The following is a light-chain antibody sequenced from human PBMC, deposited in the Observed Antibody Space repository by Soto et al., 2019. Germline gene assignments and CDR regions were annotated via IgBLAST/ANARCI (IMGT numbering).Light chain of an antibody. J-gene: IGKJ3*01. Sequence: DIVLTQSPGTLSLSPGERATLSCRASQSVASTYLAWYQQKPGQAPRLLIYGASSRATGIPDRFSGSGSGTDFTLTISGLEPEDFAVYYCQLYGNSPPFTFGPGTKVDIK. V-gene: IGKV3-20*01. CDR3: QLYGNSPPFT. CDR2: GAS. CDR1: QSVASTY.